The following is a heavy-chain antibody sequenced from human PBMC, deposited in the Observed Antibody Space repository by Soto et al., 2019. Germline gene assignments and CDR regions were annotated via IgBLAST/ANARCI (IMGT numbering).Heavy chain of an antibody. Sequence: GGSLRLSCAASGFTFSSYAMHWVRQAPGKGLEWVAVISYDGSNKYYADSVKGRFTISRDNSKNTLYLQMNSLRAEDTAVYYCARDGNPIVVVTATRNWFDPWGQGTLVTVSS. CDR2: ISYDGSNK. D-gene: IGHD2-21*02. J-gene: IGHJ5*02. CDR1: GFTFSSYA. V-gene: IGHV3-30-3*01. CDR3: ARDGNPIVVVTATRNWFDP.